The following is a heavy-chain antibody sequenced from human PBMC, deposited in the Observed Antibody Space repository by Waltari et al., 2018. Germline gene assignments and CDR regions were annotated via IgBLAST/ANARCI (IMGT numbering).Heavy chain of an antibody. CDR3: ARPLPVGGYYWDL. D-gene: IGHD3-22*01. V-gene: IGHV4-34*01. CDR2: IKHTGNT. J-gene: IGHJ5*02. CDR1: GGSFSGCY. Sequence: QVQLQLWGAGLLKPSETLSLTCAVYGGSFSGCYWTWIRQPPGMGLEWLGEIKHTGNTNYNPSLKSRVTLSIDTSKSQISLNLRSVTAADTAVYYCARPLPVGGYYWDLWAQGTLVTVSS.